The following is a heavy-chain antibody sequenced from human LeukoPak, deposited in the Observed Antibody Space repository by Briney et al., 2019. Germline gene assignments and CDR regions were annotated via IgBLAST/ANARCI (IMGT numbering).Heavy chain of an antibody. CDR3: AKAYDFWSGYLFDY. Sequence: GGSLRLSCAASGFTFSSYGMHWVRQAPGKGLEWVAFIRYDGSNKYYADSVKGRFTISRVNSKNTLYLQMNSLRAEDTAVYYCAKAYDFWSGYLFDYWGQGTLVTVSS. V-gene: IGHV3-30*02. CDR2: IRYDGSNK. D-gene: IGHD3-3*01. J-gene: IGHJ4*02. CDR1: GFTFSSYG.